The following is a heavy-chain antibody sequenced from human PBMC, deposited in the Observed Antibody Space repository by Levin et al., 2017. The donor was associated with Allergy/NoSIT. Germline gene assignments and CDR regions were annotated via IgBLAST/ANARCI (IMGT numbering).Heavy chain of an antibody. D-gene: IGHD1-14*01. CDR1: GYSFTTYW. V-gene: IGHV5-10-1*01. J-gene: IGHJ6*03. CDR2: IDPSDSYT. CDR3: ARRFGPTGSYYYYMDV. Sequence: GGSLRLSCKGSGYSFTTYWITWVRQMPGKGLEWMGRIDPSDSYTNYSPSFQGHVTISADKSTSTAYLQLRSLKASDTAMYYCARRFGPTGSYYYYMDVWGKGTTVTVSS.